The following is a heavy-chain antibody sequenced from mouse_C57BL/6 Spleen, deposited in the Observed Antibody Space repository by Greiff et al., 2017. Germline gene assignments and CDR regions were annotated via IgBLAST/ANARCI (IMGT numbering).Heavy chain of an antibody. CDR3: ARWLLRTLDFDD. Sequence: QVQLKESGAELVKPGASVKISCKASGYAFSSYWMNWVKQRPGKGLEWIGQIYPGDGDTNYNGKFKGKATLTADKSSSTAYMQLSSLTSEDSAVYFCARWLLRTLDFDDWGQGTTLTVSS. D-gene: IGHD2-3*01. CDR1: GYAFSSYW. CDR2: IYPGDGDT. V-gene: IGHV1-80*01. J-gene: IGHJ2*01.